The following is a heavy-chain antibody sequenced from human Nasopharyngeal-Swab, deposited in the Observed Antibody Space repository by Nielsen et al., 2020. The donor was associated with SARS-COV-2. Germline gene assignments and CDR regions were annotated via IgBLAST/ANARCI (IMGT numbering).Heavy chain of an antibody. D-gene: IGHD2-2*01. CDR3: ARIEDCSSTSCYDYFDY. Sequence: WIRQPPGKGLEWIGEINHSGSTNCNPSLKSRVTLSVDTSKNQFSLKLSSVTAADTAVYYCARIEDCSSTSCYDYFDYWGQGTLVTVSS. CDR2: INHSGST. V-gene: IGHV4-34*01. J-gene: IGHJ4*02.